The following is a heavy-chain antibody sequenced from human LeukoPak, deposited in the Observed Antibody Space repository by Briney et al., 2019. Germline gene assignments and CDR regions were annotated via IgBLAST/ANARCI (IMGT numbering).Heavy chain of an antibody. D-gene: IGHD6-13*01. CDR1: GGSISSYY. V-gene: IGHV4-59*08. J-gene: IGHJ2*01. CDR3: ARTLRPDIAAAGPYWYFDL. Sequence: SETLSLTCTVSGGSISSYYWSWIRQPPGKGLEWIGYIYYSGSTNYNPSLKSRVTISVDTSKNQFSLKLSSVTAADTAVYYCARTLRPDIAAAGPYWYFDLWGRGTLVTVSS. CDR2: IYYSGST.